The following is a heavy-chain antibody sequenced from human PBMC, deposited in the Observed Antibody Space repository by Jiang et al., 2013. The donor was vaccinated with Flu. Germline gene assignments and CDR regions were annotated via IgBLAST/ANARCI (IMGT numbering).Heavy chain of an antibody. CDR1: GGSFSGYY. J-gene: IGHJ4*02. D-gene: IGHD5-18*01. CDR3: ARGRGYSYGQTGRPFDY. CDR2: INHSGST. V-gene: IGHV4-34*01. Sequence: LLKPSETLSLTCAVYGGSFSGYYWSWIRQPPGKGLEWIGEINHSGSTNYNPSLKSRVTISVDTSKNQFSLKLSSVTAADTAVYYCARGRGYSYGQTGRPFDYWGQGTLVTVSS.